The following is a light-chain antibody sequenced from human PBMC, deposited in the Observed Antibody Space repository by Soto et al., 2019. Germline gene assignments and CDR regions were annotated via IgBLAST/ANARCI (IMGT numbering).Light chain of an antibody. CDR1: QSVNSNF. CDR2: DAS. CDR3: QQYGSSVFT. J-gene: IGKJ2*01. Sequence: IVLTQSPGTLSLSPGERATLSCRASQSVNSNFLAWYQQKPGQAPRLLIYDASSRATGIPDRFSGSGSGTDFTLTISRLEPEDFAGYYWQQYGSSVFTFGQGTKLEIK. V-gene: IGKV3-20*01.